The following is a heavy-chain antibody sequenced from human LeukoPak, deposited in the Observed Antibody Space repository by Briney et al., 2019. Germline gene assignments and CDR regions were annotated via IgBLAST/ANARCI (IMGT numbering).Heavy chain of an antibody. Sequence: PGGSLRLSCAASGFTFSSYWMHWVRQAPGKGLVWVSRINSDGSATTYADSVKGRFTISRDNAKNTLYLQMNSLRAEDTAVYYCASGQGYNSSPFDYWGQGTLVTVSS. V-gene: IGHV3-74*01. J-gene: IGHJ4*02. CDR2: INSDGSAT. D-gene: IGHD6-13*01. CDR1: GFTFSSYW. CDR3: ASGQGYNSSPFDY.